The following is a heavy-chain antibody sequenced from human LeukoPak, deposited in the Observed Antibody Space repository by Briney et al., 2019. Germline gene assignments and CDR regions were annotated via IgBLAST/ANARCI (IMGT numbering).Heavy chain of an antibody. Sequence: PSETLSLTCAVWGGSFRGYYWSWIRQPPGKGLEWRGEINHSGSTKYNPSLKRRVSLPVDPSKNPSSLRVSSVTAADTAVYYCARVGIAAAGTDDAFDIWGQGTMVTVSS. V-gene: IGHV4-34*01. J-gene: IGHJ3*02. CDR2: INHSGST. CDR3: ARVGIAAAGTDDAFDI. CDR1: GGSFRGYY. D-gene: IGHD6-13*01.